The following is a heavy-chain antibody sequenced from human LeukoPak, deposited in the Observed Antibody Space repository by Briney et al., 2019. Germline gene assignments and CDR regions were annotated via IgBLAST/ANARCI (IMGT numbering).Heavy chain of an antibody. CDR2: IYTSGST. Sequence: SETLSLTCTVSGGSISSYYWSWIRQPPGRGLEWIGYIYTSGSTNYNPSLKSRVTISVDTSKNQFSLKLSSVTAADTAVYYCARGYDFWSGPFPSFDYWGQGTLVTVSS. D-gene: IGHD3-3*01. CDR3: ARGYDFWSGPFPSFDY. J-gene: IGHJ4*02. V-gene: IGHV4-4*09. CDR1: GGSISSYY.